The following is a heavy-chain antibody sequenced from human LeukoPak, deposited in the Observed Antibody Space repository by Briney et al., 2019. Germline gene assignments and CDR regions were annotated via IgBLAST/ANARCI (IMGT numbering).Heavy chain of an antibody. CDR2: IKEDGSEK. CDR3: AKGHSSTWYGTDV. CDR1: GFTFSNYW. Sequence: PGGSLRLSCAASGFTFSNYWMSWVRQAPGKGLEWVANIKEDGSEKYYVDSVKGRFSISRDNAKNSLYLQMNSLRADDTAVYYCAKGHSSTWYGTDVWGEGTTVTVSS. D-gene: IGHD6-13*01. V-gene: IGHV3-7*01. J-gene: IGHJ6*04.